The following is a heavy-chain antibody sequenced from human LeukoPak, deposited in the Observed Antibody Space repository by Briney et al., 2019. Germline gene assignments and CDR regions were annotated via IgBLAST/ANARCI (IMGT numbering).Heavy chain of an antibody. D-gene: IGHD2-21*01. CDR1: GGSFSGYY. J-gene: IGHJ3*02. CDR3: ARAEPIPDAFDI. Sequence: SETLSLTCAVYGGSFSGYYWSWIRQPPGKGLEWIGYIYYSGSTNYNPSLKSRVTISVDTSKNQFSLKLSSVTAADTAVYYCARAEPIPDAFDIWGQGTMVTVSS. CDR2: IYYSGST. V-gene: IGHV4-59*01.